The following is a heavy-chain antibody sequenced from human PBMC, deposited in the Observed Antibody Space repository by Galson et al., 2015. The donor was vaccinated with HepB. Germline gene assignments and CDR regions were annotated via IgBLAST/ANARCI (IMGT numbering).Heavy chain of an antibody. CDR2: VHYGGGT. CDR1: GDSISTSY. D-gene: IGHD6-19*01. V-gene: IGHV4-59*01. CDR3: AGSRRRIGWYEFDM. J-gene: IGHJ3*02. Sequence: ETLSLTCTVSGDSISTSYWTWIRQPPGKGLEWIGYVHYGGGTNYNPSLESRITISIDTSKSQFSLRVNSVTAADSAVYYCAGSRRRIGWYEFDMWGQGTMVTVSS.